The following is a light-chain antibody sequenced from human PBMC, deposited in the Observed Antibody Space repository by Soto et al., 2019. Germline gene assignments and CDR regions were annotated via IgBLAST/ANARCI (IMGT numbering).Light chain of an antibody. V-gene: IGKV1D-16*01. CDR1: QFISNW. CDR2: GAS. Sequence: DIQMTQSPSSLSASVGDRVTITCRASQFISNWLAWYQQKPETAPQSLIFGASTLQSGVPSRVSGSGFGTYFTLTINGLQPEDCATYFCQQYNSYPLTFGGGTKVEI. J-gene: IGKJ4*01. CDR3: QQYNSYPLT.